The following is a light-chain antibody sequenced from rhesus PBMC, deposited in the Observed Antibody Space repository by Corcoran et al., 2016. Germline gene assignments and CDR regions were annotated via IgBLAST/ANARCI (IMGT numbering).Light chain of an antibody. CDR2: RAS. CDR1: QSLSNY. J-gene: IGKJ4*01. CDR3: QQGYSYPLT. Sequence: DIQMTQSPSSLSASVGDRVTITCQASQSLSNYLNWYQQKPGKIPKLLIYRASSLQSGIPSRFSGSGSGTDFTLTISSLHTKDFATYYCQQGYSYPLTFGGGTKVELK. V-gene: IGKV1S9*01.